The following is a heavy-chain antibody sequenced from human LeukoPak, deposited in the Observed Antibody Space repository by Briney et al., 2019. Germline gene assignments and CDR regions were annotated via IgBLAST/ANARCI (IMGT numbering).Heavy chain of an antibody. Sequence: ASVKVSCKASGYTFTGYYMHWVRQAPGQGLEWMGRINPNSGGTNYAQKFQGRITMTRDTSISTAYMELSRLRSDDTAVYYCARGRLLKRTVAFDIWGQGTMVTVSS. CDR3: ARGRLLKRTVAFDI. CDR1: GYTFTGYY. J-gene: IGHJ3*02. D-gene: IGHD6-25*01. CDR2: INPNSGGT. V-gene: IGHV1-2*06.